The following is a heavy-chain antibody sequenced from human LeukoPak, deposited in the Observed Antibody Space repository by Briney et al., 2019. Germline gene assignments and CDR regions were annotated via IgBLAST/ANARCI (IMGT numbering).Heavy chain of an antibody. Sequence: SVKVSCKASGYTFTSYDINWVRQAPGQGLEWIGGIILIFGTPNYAQKFQGRVTITADESTSTAYMELRSLRSDDTAVYYCARPGRFWYDAFDIWGQGTMVTVSS. J-gene: IGHJ3*02. CDR3: ARPGRFWYDAFDI. V-gene: IGHV1-69*13. D-gene: IGHD1-1*01. CDR1: GYTFTSYD. CDR2: IILIFGTP.